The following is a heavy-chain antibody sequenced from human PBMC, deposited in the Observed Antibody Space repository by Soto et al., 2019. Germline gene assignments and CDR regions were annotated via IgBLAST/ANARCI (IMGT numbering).Heavy chain of an antibody. J-gene: IGHJ4*02. D-gene: IGHD3-16*02. V-gene: IGHV4-59*01. CDR1: GGSITSYY. Sequence: SETLSLTCTVSGGSITSYYWTWIRQPPGRGLEWIGDFYYSGTTNYNPSLKSRVTISVDTSKNQFSLKLSSVTAADTAVYYCAREGLSLGVDYWGQGILVTVSS. CDR2: FYYSGTT. CDR3: AREGLSLGVDY.